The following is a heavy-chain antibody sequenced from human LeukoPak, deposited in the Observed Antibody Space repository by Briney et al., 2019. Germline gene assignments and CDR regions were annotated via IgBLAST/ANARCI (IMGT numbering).Heavy chain of an antibody. CDR2: ISYDGSNK. V-gene: IGHV3-30-3*01. Sequence: PGGSLRLSCAASGFTFSNYAMHWVRQAPGKGLEWVAVISYDGSNKYYADSVKGRFTISRDNSTNTLYLQMNSLRAEDTAVYYCAREPYSSGWYFSYYFDYWGQGTLVTVSS. D-gene: IGHD6-19*01. J-gene: IGHJ4*02. CDR3: AREPYSSGWYFSYYFDY. CDR1: GFTFSNYA.